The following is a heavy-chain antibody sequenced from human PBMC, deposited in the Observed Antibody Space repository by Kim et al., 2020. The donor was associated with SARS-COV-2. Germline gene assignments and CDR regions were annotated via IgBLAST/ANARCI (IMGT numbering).Heavy chain of an antibody. V-gene: IGHV1-8*01. CDR1: GYTFTSYA. J-gene: IGHJ6*02. CDR2: MNPNSGNT. CDR3: ARGTLVATIFNYYYGMDV. D-gene: IGHD5-12*01. Sequence: ASVKVSCKDSGYTFTSYAINWVRQATGQGLEWMGWMNPNSGNTGYAQKFQGRVTMTRNTSISTAYMELSSLRSEDTAVYYCARGTLVATIFNYYYGMDVWGQGTTVTVSS.